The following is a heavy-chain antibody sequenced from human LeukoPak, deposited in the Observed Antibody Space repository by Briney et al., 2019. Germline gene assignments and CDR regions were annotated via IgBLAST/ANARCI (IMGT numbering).Heavy chain of an antibody. J-gene: IGHJ4*02. CDR1: GGSISSYY. Sequence: ETLSLTCTVSGGSISSYYWSWIRQPPGKGLEWVSVIYSGGSTYYADSVKGRFTISRHNSKNTLYLQMNSLRAEDTAVYYCARGDWYDVYWGQGTLVTVSS. D-gene: IGHD3/OR15-3a*01. CDR3: ARGDWYDVY. V-gene: IGHV3-53*04. CDR2: IYSGGST.